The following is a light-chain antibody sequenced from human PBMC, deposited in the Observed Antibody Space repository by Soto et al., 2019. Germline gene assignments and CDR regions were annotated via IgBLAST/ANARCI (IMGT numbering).Light chain of an antibody. CDR2: DVS. J-gene: IGLJ1*01. CDR3: SSYTRRIPYV. CDR1: SSDVGGYNY. V-gene: IGLV2-14*01. Sequence: QSALTQPASVSGSPGQSITISCTGTSSDVGGYNYVSWYQQHPGKAPKLMIYDVSNRPSGVSNRFSGSKSGNTASLTISVFQAEHEADYYCSSYTRRIPYVFRTGTKVTVL.